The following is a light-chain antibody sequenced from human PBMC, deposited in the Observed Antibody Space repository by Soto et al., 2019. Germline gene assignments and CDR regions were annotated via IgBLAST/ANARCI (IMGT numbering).Light chain of an antibody. CDR2: DAS. Sequence: EIVMTQSPATLSVSPGERATLSCRASHSVRSSLAWYQQKAGQAPRLLIYDASTRATGIPARFSGSGSGTEFTLTISSLQSEDFAVYYCQQYNNWPPVTFGQGTKVDIK. V-gene: IGKV3-15*01. J-gene: IGKJ1*01. CDR1: HSVRSS. CDR3: QQYNNWPPVT.